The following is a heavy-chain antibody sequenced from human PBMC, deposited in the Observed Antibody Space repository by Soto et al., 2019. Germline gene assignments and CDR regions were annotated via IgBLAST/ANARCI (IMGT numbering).Heavy chain of an antibody. J-gene: IGHJ4*02. CDR2: IYHSGST. V-gene: IGHV4-30-2*01. CDR1: GGSISSGGYS. D-gene: IGHD5-12*01. Sequence: QLQLQESGSGLVKPSQTLSLTCAVSGGSISSGGYSWSWIRQPPGKGLEWIGYIYHSGSTSYNPSLKGRVSTPVDRSRDQFSLKPSSVAAADTAVYYCAAGGGLPRYYWGQGTLVTVSS. CDR3: AAGGGLPRYY.